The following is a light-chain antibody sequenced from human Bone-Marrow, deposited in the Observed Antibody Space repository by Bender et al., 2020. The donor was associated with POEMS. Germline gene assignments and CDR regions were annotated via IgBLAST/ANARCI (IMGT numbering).Light chain of an antibody. CDR3: QAWDSITVV. Sequence: SYELTQPPSVSVSPGQTANITCSGDKLGGKYAYWYRQKPGQSPELVIFGDDKGPSGIPERISGSNSGNTATLTISGTQLMDEGDYYCQAWDSITVVFGGGTRLTVL. J-gene: IGLJ2*01. CDR2: GDD. CDR1: KLGGKY. V-gene: IGLV3-1*01.